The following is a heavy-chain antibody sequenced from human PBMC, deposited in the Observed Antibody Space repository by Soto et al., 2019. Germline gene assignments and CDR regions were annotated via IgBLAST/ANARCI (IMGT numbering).Heavy chain of an antibody. CDR3: AVIAARRRFDY. V-gene: IGHV3-9*01. Sequence: PGGSLRLSCAASGFTFDDYAMHWVRQAPGKGLEWVSGISWNSGSIGYADSVKGRFTISRDNAKNSLYLQMNSLRAEDTALYYCAVIAARRRFDYWGQGTLVTVSS. CDR1: GFTFDDYA. D-gene: IGHD6-6*01. CDR2: ISWNSGSI. J-gene: IGHJ4*02.